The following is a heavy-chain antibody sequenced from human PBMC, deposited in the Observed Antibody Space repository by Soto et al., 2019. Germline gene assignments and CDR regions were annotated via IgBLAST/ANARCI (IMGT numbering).Heavy chain of an antibody. Sequence: QVQLVESGGGVVQPGKSLRLSCAASGFTFSSYTMHWVRQAPGKGLEWVALISYDGHIVYYADSVKGRSTISRDNSKNPLYLPLNSLRAEDTAFYYCARGPYDFWSGYVADAFDIWGQGTVVTGSS. J-gene: IGHJ3*02. CDR2: ISYDGHIV. CDR1: GFTFSSYT. CDR3: ARGPYDFWSGYVADAFDI. D-gene: IGHD3-3*01. V-gene: IGHV3-30*03.